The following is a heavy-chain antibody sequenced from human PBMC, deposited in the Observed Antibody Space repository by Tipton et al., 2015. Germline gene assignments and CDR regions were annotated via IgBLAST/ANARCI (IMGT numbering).Heavy chain of an antibody. CDR1: GDSMTNGAFY. D-gene: IGHD6-19*01. CDR3: GRVSGRSGWERDYRFIDL. V-gene: IGHV4-31*03. J-gene: IGHJ2*01. Sequence: TLSLTCSVSGDSMTNGAFYWSWIRQLPGKGLEWIGYIQHSGRTYYNPSLKSRSTMSVDTSDHQVSLTLSSVTAADTASYYCGRVSGRSGWERDYRFIDLWGRGTLVTVSS. CDR2: IQHSGRT.